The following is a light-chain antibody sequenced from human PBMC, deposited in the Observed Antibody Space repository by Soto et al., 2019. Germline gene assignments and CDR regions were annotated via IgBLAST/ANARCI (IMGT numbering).Light chain of an antibody. CDR3: CSYADRFV. J-gene: IGLJ1*01. CDR1: SSDVGGYNY. CDR2: DVN. Sequence: QSALTQPASVSGSPGQSITISCTGTSSDVGGYNYVSWYQQHPGKAPKLMIYDVNKRPSGVPDRFSGSKSGNTASLTISGLQAEDEADYYCCSYADRFVFGTGTKLTVL. V-gene: IGLV2-11*01.